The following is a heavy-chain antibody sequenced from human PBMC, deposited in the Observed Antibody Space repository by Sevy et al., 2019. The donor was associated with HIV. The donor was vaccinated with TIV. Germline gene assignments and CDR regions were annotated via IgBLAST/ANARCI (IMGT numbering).Heavy chain of an antibody. V-gene: IGHV3-48*01. Sequence: GGSLRLSCAASEFTFIRYSMNWVRQAPGKGLEWVSYIDSSGRTIHYAESVKGRFTISRDNAKNSLYLQMNSLRAEDTAVYYCARGGGCSGDTCYSWSAYYYGIDVWGQGTTVTVSS. CDR3: ARGGGCSGDTCYSWSAYYYGIDV. J-gene: IGHJ6*02. CDR2: IDSSGRTI. D-gene: IGHD2-15*01. CDR1: EFTFIRYS.